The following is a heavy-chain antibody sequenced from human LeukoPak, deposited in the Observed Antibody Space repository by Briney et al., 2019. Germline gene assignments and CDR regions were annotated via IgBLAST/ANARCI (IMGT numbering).Heavy chain of an antibody. CDR3: ARDYGGITYYFDY. CDR1: GGTFSSYA. CDR2: IIPILGIA. V-gene: IGHV1-69*04. D-gene: IGHD4-23*01. J-gene: IGHJ4*02. Sequence: SVKVSCKASGGTFSSYAISWLRQAPAQGLEWMGRIIPILGIANYAQKFQGRVTITADKSTSTAYMELSSLRSEDTAVYYCARDYGGITYYFDYWGQGTLVTVSS.